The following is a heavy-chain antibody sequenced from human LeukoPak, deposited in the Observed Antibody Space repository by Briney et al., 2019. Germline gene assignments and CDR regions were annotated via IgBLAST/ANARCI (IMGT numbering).Heavy chain of an antibody. Sequence: PGESLKISCKGSGYTFTNFWIGWVRQMPEKGLEWMGIIYPGDSNIRYDPSFQGQVTVSADKSISTAYLQWRSLKASDTAMYYCMRLVDLGAFDIWGQGTMVTVSS. J-gene: IGHJ3*02. V-gene: IGHV5-51*03. CDR1: GYTFTNFW. CDR2: IYPGDSNI. CDR3: MRLVDLGAFDI. D-gene: IGHD3-3*01.